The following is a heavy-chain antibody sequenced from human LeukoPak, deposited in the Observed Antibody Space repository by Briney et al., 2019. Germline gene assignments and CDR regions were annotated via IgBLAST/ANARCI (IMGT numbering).Heavy chain of an antibody. CDR2: ISPSGGST. V-gene: IGHV1-46*01. CDR1: GYTFTNYY. D-gene: IGHD6-13*01. Sequence: ASVKVSCKASGYTFTNYYLYWVRQAPGLGPEWMGIISPSGGSTSYAQKFQGRVTMTGDTSTSTVYMELRSLTSDDTAVYYCARDQYVGSSRYYYFEYWGQGTLVTVSS. J-gene: IGHJ4*02. CDR3: ARDQYVGSSRYYYFEY.